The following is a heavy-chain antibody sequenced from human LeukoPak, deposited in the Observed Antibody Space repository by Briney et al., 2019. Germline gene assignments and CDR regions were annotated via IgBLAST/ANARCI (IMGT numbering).Heavy chain of an antibody. CDR1: GGSISSYY. Sequence: SETLSLTCTVSGGSISSYYWSWIRQPPGKGLEWIGYIYYSGNTNYNPSLKSRVTISVDTSKNQFSLKLSSVTPADTAVYYCARARGDYYDSSGYYSFQHWGQGTLVTVSS. V-gene: IGHV4-59*01. D-gene: IGHD3-22*01. J-gene: IGHJ1*01. CDR3: ARARGDYYDSSGYYSFQH. CDR2: IYYSGNT.